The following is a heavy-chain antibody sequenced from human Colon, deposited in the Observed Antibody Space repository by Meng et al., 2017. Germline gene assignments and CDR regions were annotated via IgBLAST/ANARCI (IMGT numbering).Heavy chain of an antibody. CDR1: GFTFSTYE. Sequence: GESLKISCAASGFTFSTYEMNWVRQAPGKGLEWLSYISSSGSTIYYADSVKGRLTISRDNAKNSLYLQMNSLRAEDTALYYCARGGSGWYWGQGTLVTVSS. J-gene: IGHJ4*02. D-gene: IGHD6-19*01. CDR3: ARGGSGWY. V-gene: IGHV3-48*03. CDR2: ISSSGSTI.